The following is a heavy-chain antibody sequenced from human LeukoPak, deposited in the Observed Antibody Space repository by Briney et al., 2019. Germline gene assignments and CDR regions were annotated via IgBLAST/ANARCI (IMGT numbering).Heavy chain of an antibody. CDR3: ARGPRGSAIAVSTFSNFDY. CDR2: INRSGST. Sequence: SETLSLTCAVYGGSFSGYYWSWIRQPPGKGLEWIGEINRSGSTNYNPSLKSRVTISVDTSKNQFSLKLSSVTAADTAVYYCARGPRGSAIAVSTFSNFDYWGQGTLVTVSS. V-gene: IGHV4-34*01. D-gene: IGHD2-15*01. CDR1: GGSFSGYY. J-gene: IGHJ4*02.